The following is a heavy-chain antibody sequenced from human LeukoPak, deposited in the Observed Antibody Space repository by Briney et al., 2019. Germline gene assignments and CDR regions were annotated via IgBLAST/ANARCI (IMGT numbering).Heavy chain of an antibody. CDR2: INNDGSGT. CDR3: ARGGWGTAIDY. CDR1: GFTFSEHW. Sequence: GGSLRLSCAASGFTFSEHWMHWVRQAPGKGLVWVSHINNDGSGTTYADSVKGRFTISRDNAKNTLDLQMNSLRAEDTAVYYCARGGWGTAIDYLGQGTLVTVSS. D-gene: IGHD1-7*01. V-gene: IGHV3-74*01. J-gene: IGHJ4*02.